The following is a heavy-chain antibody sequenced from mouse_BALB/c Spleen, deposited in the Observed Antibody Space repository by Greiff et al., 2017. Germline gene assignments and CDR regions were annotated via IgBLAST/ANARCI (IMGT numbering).Heavy chain of an antibody. D-gene: IGHD2-12*01. Sequence: EVKLLESGGGLVQPGGSLRLSCATSGFTFTDYYMSWVRQPPGKALEWLGFIRNKANGYTTEYSASVKGRFTISRDNSQSILYLKMNTLRAADSATYYCAKGGARHYYYAMDYWGQGTSVTVSS. CDR2: IRNKANGYTT. CDR1: GFTFTDYY. CDR3: AKGGARHYYYAMDY. V-gene: IGHV7-3*02. J-gene: IGHJ4*01.